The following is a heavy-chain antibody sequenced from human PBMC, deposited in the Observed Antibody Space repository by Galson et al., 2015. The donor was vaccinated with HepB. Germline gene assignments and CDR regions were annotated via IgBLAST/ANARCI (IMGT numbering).Heavy chain of an antibody. D-gene: IGHD3-22*01. CDR2: INPANGRT. CDR3: ARAGRDTTGFFFYFDF. V-gene: IGHV1-3*01. CDR1: GYTITSYS. Sequence: SVKVSCKASGYTITSYSLHWLRQAPGQRPEWMGWINPANGRTRHSLTFQGRLSISRDTSASTVYLELSSLRSEDTALYYCARAGRDTTGFFFYFDFWGPGTLVTVSS. J-gene: IGHJ4*02.